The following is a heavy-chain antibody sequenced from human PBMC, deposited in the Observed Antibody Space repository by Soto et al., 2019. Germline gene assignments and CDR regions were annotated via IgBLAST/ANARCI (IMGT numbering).Heavy chain of an antibody. CDR3: ARVSLGGGGYYYGMYV. D-gene: IGHD3-16*01. J-gene: IGHJ6*02. CDR2: IHHSGNT. V-gene: IGHV4-30-2*01. Sequence: QLQLQESGSGLVKPSQTLSLTCAVSGGSISSGGYSWSWIRQPPGKGLEWIGYIHHSGNTYYNPSIKRLVTMSLDRAKCLVALKLGSETAAYAAVYFGARVSLGGGGYYYGMYVWGQGTTVTVSS. CDR1: GGSISSGGYS.